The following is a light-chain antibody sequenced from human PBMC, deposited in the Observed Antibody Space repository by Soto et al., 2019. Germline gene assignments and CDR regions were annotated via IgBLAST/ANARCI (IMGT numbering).Light chain of an antibody. CDR2: GAS. V-gene: IGKV3-20*01. Sequence: EIVLTQSPGTLSLSPGERATLSCRASQSVSSSYLARYQQKPGQAPRLLIYGASSRATGIPDRFSGSGSGTDLNLTISRLEPEDFAVYYCQQYGSPPLTFGGVTKVEIK. J-gene: IGKJ4*01. CDR1: QSVSSSY. CDR3: QQYGSPPLT.